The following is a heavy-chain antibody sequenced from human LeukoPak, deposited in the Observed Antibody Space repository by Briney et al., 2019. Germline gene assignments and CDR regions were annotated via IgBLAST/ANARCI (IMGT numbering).Heavy chain of an antibody. CDR1: GFTFSDYY. CDR2: ISSSGSTI. Sequence: PGGSLRLPCAASGFTFSDYYMSWIRQAPGKGLEWVSYISSSGSTIYYADSVKGRFTISRDNAKNSPYLQMNSLRAEDTAVYYCARDRADGYSKFYFDYWGQGTLVTVSS. D-gene: IGHD5-24*01. J-gene: IGHJ4*02. V-gene: IGHV3-11*01. CDR3: ARDRADGYSKFYFDY.